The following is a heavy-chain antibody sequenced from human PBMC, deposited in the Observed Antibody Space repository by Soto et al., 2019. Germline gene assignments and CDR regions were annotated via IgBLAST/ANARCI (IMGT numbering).Heavy chain of an antibody. J-gene: IGHJ5*02. CDR2: ITSNSGKT. D-gene: IGHD3-9*01. V-gene: IGHV3-64D*06. Sequence: GGSLRLSCLTSGFIFNNYAMHWVRQAPGKGLEYVSAITSNSGKTYYADSVKGRFTISRDSSKNTVFLHVSSLRAEDTAVYYCVNRDHTLLTGNHWGQGTLVTVSS. CDR3: VNRDHTLLTGNH. CDR1: GFIFNNYA.